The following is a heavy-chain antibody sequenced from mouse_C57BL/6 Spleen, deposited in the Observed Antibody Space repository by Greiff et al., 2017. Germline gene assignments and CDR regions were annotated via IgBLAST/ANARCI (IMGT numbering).Heavy chain of an antibody. J-gene: IGHJ1*03. V-gene: IGHV1-64*01. CDR1: GYTFTSYW. CDR3: ARSWVTTWYFDV. D-gene: IGHD2-2*01. Sequence: VQLQQPGAELVKPGASVKLSCKASGYTFTSYWMHWVKQRPGQGLEWIGMIHPNSGSTNYNEKFKSKATLTVDKSSSTAYMQLSSLTSEDSAVYYCARSWVTTWYFDVWGTGTTVTVSS. CDR2: IHPNSGST.